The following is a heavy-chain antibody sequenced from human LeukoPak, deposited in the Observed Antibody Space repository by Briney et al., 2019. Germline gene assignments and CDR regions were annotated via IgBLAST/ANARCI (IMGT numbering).Heavy chain of an antibody. V-gene: IGHV1-18*01. CDR3: ARLGLWFGESWFDP. CDR1: GYTFTSYG. J-gene: IGHJ5*02. D-gene: IGHD3-10*01. Sequence: ASVKVSCKASGYTFTSYGISWVRQAPGQGLEWMGWINAYNGNTNYAQKLQGRVTMTTDTSTSTAYMELRSLRSDDTAVYLCARLGLWFGESWFDPWGQGTLVTVSS. CDR2: INAYNGNT.